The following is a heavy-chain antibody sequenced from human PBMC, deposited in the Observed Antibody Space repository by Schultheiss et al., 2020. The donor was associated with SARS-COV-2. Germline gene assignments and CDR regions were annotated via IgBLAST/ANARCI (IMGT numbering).Heavy chain of an antibody. CDR3: ARDIRVWTLDY. CDR1: GFTFSSYA. V-gene: IGHV3-21*05. D-gene: IGHD3/OR15-3a*01. CDR2: ISSSSSYI. Sequence: GESLKISCAASGFTFSSYAMSWVRQAPGKGLEWVSYISSSSSYIYYADSVKGRFTISRDNAKNSLYLQMNSLRAEDTAVYYCARDIRVWTLDYWGQGTLVTVSS. J-gene: IGHJ4*02.